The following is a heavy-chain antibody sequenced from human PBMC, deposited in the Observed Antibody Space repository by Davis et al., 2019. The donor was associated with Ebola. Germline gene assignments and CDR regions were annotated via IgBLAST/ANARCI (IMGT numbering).Heavy chain of an antibody. CDR2: ISSSSSTI. Sequence: GESLKISCAASGFTFSSYSMNWVRQAPGKGLEWVSYISSSSSTIYYADSVKGRFTISRDNAKNSLYLQMNSLRDEDTAVYYCARDRCGGDCYGFDYWGQGTLVTVSS. CDR3: ARDRCGGDCYGFDY. CDR1: GFTFSSYS. V-gene: IGHV3-48*02. J-gene: IGHJ4*02. D-gene: IGHD2-21*02.